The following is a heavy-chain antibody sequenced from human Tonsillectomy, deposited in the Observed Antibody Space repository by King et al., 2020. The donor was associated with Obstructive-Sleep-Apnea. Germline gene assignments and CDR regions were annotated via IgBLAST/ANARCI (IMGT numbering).Heavy chain of an antibody. CDR1: GGSISSYY. V-gene: IGHV4-59*01. Sequence: QLQESGPGLVKPSETLSLTCTVSGGSISSYYWSWIRQPPGKGLEWIGNIYCSGNTNYNPSLMSRVTISVDTSKNPFSLKLSSVTAADTAIYYCARVTGTYYPLDYWGQGTLVTVSS. J-gene: IGHJ4*02. CDR3: ARVTGTYYPLDY. CDR2: IYCSGNT. D-gene: IGHD1-26*01.